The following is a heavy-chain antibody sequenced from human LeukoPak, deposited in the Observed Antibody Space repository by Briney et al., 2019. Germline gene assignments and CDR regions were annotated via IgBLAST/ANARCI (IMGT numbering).Heavy chain of an antibody. CDR3: ARTPVRNWFDP. J-gene: IGHJ5*02. V-gene: IGHV4-39*07. D-gene: IGHD2-15*01. Sequence: PSETLSLSCIVSGGSISSSNSYWGWIRQPPGKGLEWIGEINHSGSTNYNPSLKSRVTISVDTSKNQFSLKLSSVTAADTAVYYCARTPVRNWFDPWGQGTLVTVSS. CDR2: INHSGST. CDR1: GGSISSSNSY.